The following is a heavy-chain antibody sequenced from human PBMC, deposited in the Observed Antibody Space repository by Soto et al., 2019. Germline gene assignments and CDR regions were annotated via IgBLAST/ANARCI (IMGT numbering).Heavy chain of an antibody. V-gene: IGHV3-48*02. CDR2: ISSSSSTI. Sequence: GGSLRLSCAASGFTFSSYSMNWVRQAPGKGLEWVSYISSSSSTIYYADSVRGRFTISRDNAKNSLYLQMNSLRDEDTAVYYCARVIDYYYYYGMDVWGQGTTVTVSS. J-gene: IGHJ6*02. CDR1: GFTFSSYS. CDR3: ARVIDYYYYYGMDV.